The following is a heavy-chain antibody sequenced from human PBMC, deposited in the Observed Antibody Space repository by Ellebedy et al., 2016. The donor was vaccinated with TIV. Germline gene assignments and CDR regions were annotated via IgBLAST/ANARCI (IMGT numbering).Heavy chain of an antibody. CDR2: TYYRSKCYN. CDR3: ARRSSRNVMDV. J-gene: IGHJ6*02. V-gene: IGHV6-1*01. Sequence: SQTLSLTCAISGDSVSSNSAGWDWIRQSPWGGREWLGRTYYRSKCYNDYAVTVKSRVTINPDTSKNQFSLQLNSVTPEDTAVYYCARRSSRNVMDVWGQGTPVTVSS. CDR1: GDSVSSNSAG. D-gene: IGHD6-13*01.